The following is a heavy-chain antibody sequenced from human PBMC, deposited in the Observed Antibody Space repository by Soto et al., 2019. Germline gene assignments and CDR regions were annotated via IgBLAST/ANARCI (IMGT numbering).Heavy chain of an antibody. CDR3: ARESLTTIFGGVPLQMHV. CDR1: GGTYSSSA. CDR2: IIPIFGTA. J-gene: IGHJ6*02. D-gene: IGHD3-3*01. Sequence: GSAVNPSCKDCGGTYSSSAISWVRQAPGQGLEWMGGIIPIFGTANYAQKFQGRVTITADESTSTAYMELSSLRSADTAVDDCARESLTTIFGGVPLQMHVWGRGTSVTVSS. V-gene: IGHV1-69*13.